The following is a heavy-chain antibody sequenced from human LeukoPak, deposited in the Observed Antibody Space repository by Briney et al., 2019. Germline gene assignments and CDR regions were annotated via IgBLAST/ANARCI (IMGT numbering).Heavy chain of an antibody. CDR1: GYTFTSYG. Sequence: ASVKVSCKASGYTFTSYGISWVRQAPGQGLEWMGWISAYNGNTNYAQKLQGRVTMTTDTSTSTAYMELRSLRSDDTAVYYCARDGIRYTAAQGWFDPWGQGTLVTVSS. CDR3: ARDGIRYTAAQGWFDP. CDR2: ISAYNGNT. J-gene: IGHJ5*02. D-gene: IGHD6-13*01. V-gene: IGHV1-18*01.